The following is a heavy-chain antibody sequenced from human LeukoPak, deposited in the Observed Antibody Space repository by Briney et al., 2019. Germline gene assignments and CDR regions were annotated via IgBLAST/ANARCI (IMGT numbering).Heavy chain of an antibody. CDR3: ARVVGYCSGGSCERFDP. Sequence: ASVKVSCTASGYTFTSYGISWVRQAPGQGLEWMGWISAYNGNTNYAQNLQGRVTMTTDTSTSTAYMELRSLRSDDTAVYYCARVVGYCSGGSCERFDPWGQGTLVTVSS. V-gene: IGHV1-18*04. CDR1: GYTFTSYG. CDR2: ISAYNGNT. J-gene: IGHJ5*02. D-gene: IGHD2-15*01.